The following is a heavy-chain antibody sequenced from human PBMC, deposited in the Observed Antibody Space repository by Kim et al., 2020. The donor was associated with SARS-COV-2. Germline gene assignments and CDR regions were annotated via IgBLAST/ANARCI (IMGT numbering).Heavy chain of an antibody. CDR2: INHSGST. V-gene: IGHV4-34*01. CDR3: ARGRRSMVRGVIITGDGNWFDP. Sequence: SETLSLTCAVYGGSFSGYYWSWIRQPPGKGLEWIGEINHSGSTNYNPSLKSRVTISVDTSKNQFSLKLSSVTAADTAVYYCARGRRSMVRGVIITGDGNWFDPWGQGTLVTVSS. J-gene: IGHJ5*02. D-gene: IGHD3-10*01. CDR1: GGSFSGYY.